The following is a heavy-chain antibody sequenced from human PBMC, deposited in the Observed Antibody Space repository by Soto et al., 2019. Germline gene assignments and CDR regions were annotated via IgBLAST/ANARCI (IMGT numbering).Heavy chain of an antibody. CDR1: GDSVSSNSAA. V-gene: IGHV6-1*01. Sequence: SQTLSLTCAISGDSVSSNSAAWNWIRQSPSRGLEWLGRTYYRSKWYNDYAVSVKSRITINLDTSKNQFSLQLNSVTPEDTAVYYCARASTMVRGNWFNPWGQGTPVTVSS. CDR3: ARASTMVRGNWFNP. CDR2: TYYRSKWYN. D-gene: IGHD3-10*01. J-gene: IGHJ5*02.